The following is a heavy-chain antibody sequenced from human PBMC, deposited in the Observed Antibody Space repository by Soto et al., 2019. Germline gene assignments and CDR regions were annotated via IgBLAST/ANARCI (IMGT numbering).Heavy chain of an antibody. J-gene: IGHJ5*02. CDR3: AIVGGDWFDP. Sequence: PGGSLRLSCAASGFAFSSYAMHWVRQAPGKGLEWVAVISYDGSNKYYADPVKGRFTISRDNSKNTLYLQMNSLRAEDTAVYYCAIVGGDWFDPWGQGTLVTVSS. V-gene: IGHV3-30-3*01. CDR1: GFAFSSYA. CDR2: ISYDGSNK. D-gene: IGHD3-16*01.